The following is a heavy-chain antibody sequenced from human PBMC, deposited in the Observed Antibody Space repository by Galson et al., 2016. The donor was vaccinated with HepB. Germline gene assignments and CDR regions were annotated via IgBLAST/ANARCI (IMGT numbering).Heavy chain of an antibody. J-gene: IGHJ4*02. CDR1: GFTFSDSS. CDR2: ITSTSTYI. V-gene: IGHV3-21*01. D-gene: IGHD3-22*01. Sequence: SLRLSCAVSGFTFSDSSMNWVRQAPGKGLEWVSSITSTSTYIYYGDSVKGRFTISRDNAKNSLFLQLNSLRAEDTAVYYCTDYDSRYWGQGTLVTVSS. CDR3: TDYDSRY.